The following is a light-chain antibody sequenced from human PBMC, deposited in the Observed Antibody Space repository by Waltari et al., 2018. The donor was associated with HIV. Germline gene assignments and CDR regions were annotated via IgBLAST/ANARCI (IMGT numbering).Light chain of an antibody. V-gene: IGLV2-23*02. Sequence: HSALTQPASVSGSPGQSITISCTGTSRAVGGYNYVSWYQQHPGKAPKLMIYDVTTRPSGVSNRFSGSKSGNTASLTISGLQAEDEADYYCCSYAGSSIPVVFGGGTKLTVL. CDR1: SRAVGGYNY. J-gene: IGLJ3*02. CDR2: DVT. CDR3: CSYAGSSIPVV.